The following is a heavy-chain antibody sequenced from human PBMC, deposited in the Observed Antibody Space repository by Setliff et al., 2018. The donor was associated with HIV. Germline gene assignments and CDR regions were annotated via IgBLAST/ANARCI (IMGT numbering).Heavy chain of an antibody. CDR3: ARGAPRGRLRFPNWFDP. V-gene: IGHV4-31*03. CDR2: IYDSGST. D-gene: IGHD5-12*01. J-gene: IGHJ5*02. CDR1: GGSTSSGGYY. Sequence: NPSETLSLTCTVSGGSTSSGGYYWTWIRQHPGKGLDWIGYIYDSGSTYYNPSLKSRVTISVDTSKNQCSLKLRSLTAADTAIYYCARGAPRGRLRFPNWFDPWGQGTLVTVSS.